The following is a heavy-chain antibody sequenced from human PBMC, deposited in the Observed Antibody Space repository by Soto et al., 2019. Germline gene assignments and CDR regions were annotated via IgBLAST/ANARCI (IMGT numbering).Heavy chain of an antibody. CDR3: ARDHRWGYHYGDYGDS. V-gene: IGHV1-18*01. CDR2: IRTDNGNT. J-gene: IGHJ4*02. Sequence: GASVKVSCKAFGYTFTRHGITWARQAPGQGLEWMGWIRTDNGNTNYAQKLQGRVTMTTDTSTTTAYMELRSLRAEDTAFFYCARDHRWGYHYGDYGDSWGQGTPVTVSS. D-gene: IGHD4-17*01. CDR1: GYTFTRHG.